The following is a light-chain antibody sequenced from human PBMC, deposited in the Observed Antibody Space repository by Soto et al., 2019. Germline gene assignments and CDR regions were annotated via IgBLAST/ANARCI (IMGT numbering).Light chain of an antibody. CDR2: GAS. Sequence: EIVLTQSPGTLSLSPGERATLSCRASQTVSSTYLAWYQQKPGQAPRLLIYGASSRPTGIPDRFSGSGSGTDFTLTISRLEPEDFAVYYCQQYGGAPTEYPFGQVTKLEIK. J-gene: IGKJ2*01. CDR3: QQYGGAPTEYP. V-gene: IGKV3-20*01. CDR1: QTVSSTY.